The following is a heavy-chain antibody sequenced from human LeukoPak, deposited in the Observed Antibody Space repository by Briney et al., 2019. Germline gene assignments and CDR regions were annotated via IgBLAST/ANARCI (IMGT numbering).Heavy chain of an antibody. CDR3: ARVHLQGAFDI. CDR2: ISGNGGST. CDR1: GFTFSSYP. V-gene: IGHV3-64*01. J-gene: IGHJ3*02. Sequence: GGSLRLSCAASGFTFSSYPMHWVRQAPGKGLQYVSAISGNGGSTYYANSVKGRFTISRDNSKNTLYLQMGSLRPEDMAVYYCARVHLQGAFDIWGQGTMVTVSS.